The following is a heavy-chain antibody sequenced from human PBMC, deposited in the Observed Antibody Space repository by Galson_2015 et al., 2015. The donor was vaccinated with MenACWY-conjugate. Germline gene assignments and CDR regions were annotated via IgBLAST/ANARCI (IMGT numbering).Heavy chain of an antibody. V-gene: IGHV3-30*02. CDR1: GFSFSDFG. J-gene: IGHJ4*02. D-gene: IGHD1-26*01. CDR2: IRYDGSNK. CDR3: AKDLSGSTEGGDS. Sequence: SLRLSCAASGFSFSDFGMHWVRQAPGKGLEWVAFIRYDGSNKYYADSVKGRFTISRDNSKNTLYLQVKSLRPDDTAVYYCAKDLSGSTEGGDSWGQGTLATVSP.